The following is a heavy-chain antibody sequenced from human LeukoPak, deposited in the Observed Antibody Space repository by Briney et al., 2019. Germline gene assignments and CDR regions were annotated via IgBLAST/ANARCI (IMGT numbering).Heavy chain of an antibody. CDR2: IIPIFGTA. CDR1: GGTFSSYA. CDR3: ARIGLAVAGTGFDP. V-gene: IGHV1-69*05. Sequence: SVKVSCKASGGTFSSYAISWVRQAPGQGLEWMGRIIPIFGTANYAQKFQGRVTITTDESTSTAYMELSSLRSEDTAVYYRARIGLAVAGTGFDPWGQGTLVTVSS. D-gene: IGHD6-19*01. J-gene: IGHJ5*02.